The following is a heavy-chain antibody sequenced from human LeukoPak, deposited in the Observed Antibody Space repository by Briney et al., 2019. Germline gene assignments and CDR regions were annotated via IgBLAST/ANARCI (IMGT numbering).Heavy chain of an antibody. J-gene: IGHJ4*02. CDR2: IGTAGDT. D-gene: IGHD2-15*01. CDR3: ARGLGYCSGGSCYSGYYFDY. Sequence: PGRSLRLSCAASGFTFSSYDMHWVRQATGKGLEWVSAIGTAGDTYYPGSVKGRFTISRENAKNSLYLQMNSLRAGDTAVYYCARGLGYCSGGSCYSGYYFDYWGQGTLVTVSS. V-gene: IGHV3-13*01. CDR1: GFTFSSYD.